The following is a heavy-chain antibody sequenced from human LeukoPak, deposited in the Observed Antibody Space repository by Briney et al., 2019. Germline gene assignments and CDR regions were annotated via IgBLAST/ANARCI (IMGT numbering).Heavy chain of an antibody. J-gene: IGHJ4*02. V-gene: IGHV3-21*01. CDR1: GFTLSSYS. Sequence: PGGSLRLSCAASGFTLSSYSMNWVRQAPGKGLEWVSSISSSSSYIYYADSVKGRFTISRDNAKNSLYLQMNSLRAEDTAVYYCARDQMRPNYDFWSGPWGRAYYFDYWGQGTLVTVSS. CDR2: ISSSSSYI. D-gene: IGHD3-3*01. CDR3: ARDQMRPNYDFWSGPWGRAYYFDY.